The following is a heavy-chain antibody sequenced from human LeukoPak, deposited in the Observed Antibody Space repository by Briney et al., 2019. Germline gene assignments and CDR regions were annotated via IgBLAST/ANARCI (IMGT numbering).Heavy chain of an antibody. V-gene: IGHV3-23*01. CDR1: GFTFSSYA. Sequence: QPGGSLRLPCAASGFTFSSYAMSWVRQAPGKGPEWVSAISGSQGSTYYADSVKGRFTISRDNSKNTLYLQMSSLRAEDTALYYCAPSGGAPWGQGTLVAVSS. J-gene: IGHJ5*02. CDR2: ISGSQGST. D-gene: IGHD3-10*01. CDR3: APSGGAP.